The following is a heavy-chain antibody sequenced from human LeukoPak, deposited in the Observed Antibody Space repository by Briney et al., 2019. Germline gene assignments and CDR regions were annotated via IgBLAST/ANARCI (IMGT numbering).Heavy chain of an antibody. CDR2: ISYDGSNK. Sequence: GGSLRLSCAASGFTFSSYGMHWVRQAPGKGLEWVAVISYDGSNKYYADSVKGRFTISRDNSKNTLYLQMNSLRAEDTAVYYCAKDRKAAAGIFDYWGQGTLVTVSS. J-gene: IGHJ4*02. CDR3: AKDRKAAAGIFDY. CDR1: GFTFSSYG. D-gene: IGHD6-13*01. V-gene: IGHV3-30*18.